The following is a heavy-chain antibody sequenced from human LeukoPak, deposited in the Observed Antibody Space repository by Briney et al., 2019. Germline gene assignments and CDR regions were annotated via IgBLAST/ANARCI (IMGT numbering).Heavy chain of an antibody. Sequence: SETLSLTCAVYGGSFSGYYWSWIRQPPGKGLEWIGEINHSGSTNYNPSLKSRVTISLDTSKNQFSLKLSSVTAADTAVYYCARQGRRRDGYNYDYYYYMDVWGKGTTVTISS. V-gene: IGHV4-34*01. CDR3: ARQGRRRDGYNYDYYYYMDV. D-gene: IGHD5-24*01. CDR2: INHSGST. J-gene: IGHJ6*03. CDR1: GGSFSGYY.